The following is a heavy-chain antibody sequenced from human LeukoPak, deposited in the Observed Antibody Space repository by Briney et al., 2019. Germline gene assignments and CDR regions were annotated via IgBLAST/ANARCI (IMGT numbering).Heavy chain of an antibody. Sequence: SETLSLTCTVSGGSISSSAYYWAWIRQPPGKGLEWIGSIYYSGSTYYNPSLKSRVTISIDTSKNQFSLKLPSVTAADTAVYYCARVVDYMDVWGKGTTVTVSS. D-gene: IGHD2-15*01. CDR3: ARVVDYMDV. J-gene: IGHJ6*03. V-gene: IGHV4-39*01. CDR1: GGSISSSAYY. CDR2: IYYSGST.